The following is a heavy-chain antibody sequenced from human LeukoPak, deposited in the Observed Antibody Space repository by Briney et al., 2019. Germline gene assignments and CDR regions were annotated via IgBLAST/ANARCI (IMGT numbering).Heavy chain of an antibody. V-gene: IGHV3-74*01. CDR1: GFTFSSYW. Sequence: GGSLRLSCAASGFTFSSYWMHWVRQAPGKGLVWVSRINTDGSSTSYADSVKGRFTISRDNAKNTLYLQMNSLRAEETAVYYCARDLSVWDSSSWYYYYYYMDVWGKGTTVTVSS. CDR2: INTDGSST. D-gene: IGHD6-13*01. CDR3: ARDLSVWDSSSWYYYYYYMDV. J-gene: IGHJ6*03.